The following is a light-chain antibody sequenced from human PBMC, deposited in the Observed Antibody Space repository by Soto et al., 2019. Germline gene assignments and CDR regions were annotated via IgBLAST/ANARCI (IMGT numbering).Light chain of an antibody. Sequence: EIVLTQSPDTLSLFPGEGATLSCRASQSISSTYLAWYQQKPGQAPRPLISAASNRATGTPDRFSGSGSGTDFTLTISRLEPEDFAVYYCQQYGSSRWTFGQGTKVDIK. CDR2: AAS. CDR3: QQYGSSRWT. V-gene: IGKV3-20*01. CDR1: QSISSTY. J-gene: IGKJ1*01.